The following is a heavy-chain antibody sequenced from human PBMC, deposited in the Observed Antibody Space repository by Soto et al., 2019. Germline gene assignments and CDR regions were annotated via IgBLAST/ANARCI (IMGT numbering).Heavy chain of an antibody. Sequence: SETLSLTCSVFGGSMSPYYWSWIRQSPGKGLEWIANIYYRGNTNYNPSLESRVTISIDTSKNQFSLKLNSLTAADTAVYYCARDKITGLFDYWGQGTQVTVSS. V-gene: IGHV4-59*12. D-gene: IGHD2-8*02. J-gene: IGHJ4*02. CDR3: ARDKITGLFDY. CDR2: IYYRGNT. CDR1: GGSMSPYY.